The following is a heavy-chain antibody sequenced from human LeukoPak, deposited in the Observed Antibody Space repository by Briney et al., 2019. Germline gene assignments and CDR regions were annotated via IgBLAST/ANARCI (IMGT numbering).Heavy chain of an antibody. Sequence: SETLSLTCTVSGGSISSYYWSWIRQPPGKGLEWIGYIYYSGSTNYNPSLKSRVTISVDTSKNQFSLKLSSVTAADTAVYYRARHRGRSGYYSNWFDPWGQGTLVTVSS. CDR3: ARHRGRSGYYSNWFDP. D-gene: IGHD3-3*01. V-gene: IGHV4-59*08. J-gene: IGHJ5*02. CDR2: IYYSGST. CDR1: GGSISSYY.